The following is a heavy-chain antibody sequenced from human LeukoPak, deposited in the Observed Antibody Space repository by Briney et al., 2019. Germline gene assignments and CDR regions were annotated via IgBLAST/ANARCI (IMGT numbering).Heavy chain of an antibody. Sequence: SQTLTLTCTVSGGSISSGGYYWSWIRQHPGKGLEWIGYIYFSGSTYYNPSLKSRVTISVDTSKSQFSLKLSSVTAADTAVYYCARVARVGYNYSPGYYFDYWGQGTLVTVSS. CDR1: GGSISSGGYY. J-gene: IGHJ4*02. V-gene: IGHV4-31*03. CDR2: IYFSGST. D-gene: IGHD5-24*01. CDR3: ARVARVGYNYSPGYYFDY.